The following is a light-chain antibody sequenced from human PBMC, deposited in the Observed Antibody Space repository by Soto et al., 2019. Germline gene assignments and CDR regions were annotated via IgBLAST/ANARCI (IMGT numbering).Light chain of an antibody. V-gene: IGKV3D-15*01. Sequence: EIVMTQSPATLSVSPGGRATLSCRASQSVSTNLAWYQQTPGRAPRLLIYDASTRATGIPARFSGSGSGTEFTLTISSLQSEDFAVYYCQQYNNWPLTFGGGTKVDI. CDR3: QQYNNWPLT. J-gene: IGKJ4*01. CDR1: QSVSTN. CDR2: DAS.